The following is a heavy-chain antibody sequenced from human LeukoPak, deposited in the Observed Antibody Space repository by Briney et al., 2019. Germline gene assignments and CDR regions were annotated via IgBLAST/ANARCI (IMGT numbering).Heavy chain of an antibody. V-gene: IGHV3-7*03. CDR2: INPSGSVK. J-gene: IGHJ6*02. CDR3: ARGGGLDV. Sequence: PGGSLRLSCAASGFTFSSYWMNWARQAPGKGLEWVANINPSGSVKYYVNSVKGRFTISRDNAKNSLYLQMSNLRAEDTAVYFCARGGGLDVWGQGATVTVSS. D-gene: IGHD3-16*01. CDR1: GFTFSSYW.